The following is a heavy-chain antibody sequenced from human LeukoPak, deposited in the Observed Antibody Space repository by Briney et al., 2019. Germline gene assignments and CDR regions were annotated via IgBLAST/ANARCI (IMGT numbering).Heavy chain of an antibody. J-gene: IGHJ4*02. D-gene: IGHD4-17*01. CDR3: ARGYYGALTTRRETYYFDY. V-gene: IGHV1-2*02. Sequence: ASVKVSCKASGYTFTGYYMHWVRQAPGQGLEWMGWINPNSGGTNYAQKFQGRVTMTRDTSISTAYMELSRLRSDDTAVYYCARGYYGALTTRRETYYFDYWGQGTLVTVSS. CDR2: INPNSGGT. CDR1: GYTFTGYY.